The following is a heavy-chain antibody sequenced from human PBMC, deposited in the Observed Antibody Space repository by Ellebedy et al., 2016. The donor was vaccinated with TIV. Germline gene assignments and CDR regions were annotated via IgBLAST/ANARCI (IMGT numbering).Heavy chain of an antibody. J-gene: IGHJ6*02. Sequence: GGSLRLSCAASGFTFSSYDMHWVRQATGKGLEWVSAIGTAGDTYYPGSVKGRFTISRENAKNSLYLQMNSLRAGDTGVYYCARHPTLGYGMDVWGQGTTVIVPS. CDR2: IGTAGDT. V-gene: IGHV3-13*01. D-gene: IGHD3-16*01. CDR1: GFTFSSYD. CDR3: ARHPTLGYGMDV.